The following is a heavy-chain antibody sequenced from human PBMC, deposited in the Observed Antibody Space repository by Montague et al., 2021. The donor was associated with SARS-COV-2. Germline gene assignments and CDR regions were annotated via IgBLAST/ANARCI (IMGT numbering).Heavy chain of an antibody. CDR3: ASSLVWFEIDY. CDR1: GFKFNNYA. CDR2: IWADAYDQ. V-gene: IGHV3-33*01. J-gene: IGHJ4*02. Sequence: SLRLSCAAFGFKFNNYAMHWVRQAPHKGLEWVAVIWADAYDQYYADSVKGRFTISRDDSNNTLYLQMNSLRAEDTAVYYCASSLVWFEIDYWGQGTLVTVSS. D-gene: IGHD3-10*01.